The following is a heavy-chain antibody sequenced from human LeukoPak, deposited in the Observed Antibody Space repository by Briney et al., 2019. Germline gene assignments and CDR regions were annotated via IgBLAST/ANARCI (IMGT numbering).Heavy chain of an antibody. J-gene: IGHJ4*02. CDR1: GGSFSGYY. D-gene: IGHD3-10*01. Sequence: SETLSLTCAVYGGSFSGYYWSWIRQPPGKGLEWIGSIYYSGSTYYNPSLKSRVTISVDTSKNQFSLKLSSVTAADTAVYYCARLDYYGSGSYPYYFDYWGQGTLVTVSS. V-gene: IGHV4-34*01. CDR3: ARLDYYGSGSYPYYFDY. CDR2: IYYSGST.